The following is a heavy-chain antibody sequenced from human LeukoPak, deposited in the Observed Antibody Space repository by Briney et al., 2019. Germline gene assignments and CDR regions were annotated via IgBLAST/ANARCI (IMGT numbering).Heavy chain of an antibody. J-gene: IGHJ6*02. Sequence: SVKVSCKASGGTXSSYAISWVRQAPGQGLEWMGGIIPIFGTANYAQKFQGRVTITADESTSTAYMELSSLRSEDTAVYYCASSIAAAGRGRGYYYGMDVWGQGTTVTVSS. V-gene: IGHV1-69*13. CDR2: IIPIFGTA. CDR3: ASSIAAAGRGRGYYYGMDV. D-gene: IGHD6-13*01. CDR1: GGTXSSYA.